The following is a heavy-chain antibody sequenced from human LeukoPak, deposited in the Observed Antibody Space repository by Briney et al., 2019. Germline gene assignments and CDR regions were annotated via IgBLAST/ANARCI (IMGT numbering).Heavy chain of an antibody. V-gene: IGHV3-7*01. J-gene: IGHJ4*02. CDR3: AREYDFWSGLSPPDY. CDR1: GFIFSSYW. CDR2: IKQDGSEK. Sequence: GGSLRLSCAASGFIFSSYWMSWVRQAPGKGLEWVANIKQDGSEKYYVDSVKGRFTISRDNAKNSLYLQMNSLRAEDTAVYYCAREYDFWSGLSPPDYWGQGTLVTVSS. D-gene: IGHD3-3*01.